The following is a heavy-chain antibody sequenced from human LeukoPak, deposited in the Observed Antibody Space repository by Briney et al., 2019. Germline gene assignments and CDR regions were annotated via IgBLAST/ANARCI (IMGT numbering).Heavy chain of an antibody. CDR2: ISGSGGST. CDR1: GVTFSSYA. CDR3: AKDRLGLYFFDY. Sequence: PGGSLRLSCAASGVTFSSYAMSWVRQAPGKGLEWVSGISGSGGSTYYADSVKGRFTISRDNSKNTLYLQMNSLRAEDTAVYYCAKDRLGLYFFDYWGQGTLVTVSS. V-gene: IGHV3-23*01. J-gene: IGHJ4*02. D-gene: IGHD3-3*02.